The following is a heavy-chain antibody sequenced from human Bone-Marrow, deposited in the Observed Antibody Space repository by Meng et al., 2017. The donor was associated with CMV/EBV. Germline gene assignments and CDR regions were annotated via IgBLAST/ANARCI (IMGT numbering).Heavy chain of an antibody. V-gene: IGHV4-59*01. CDR1: GDSISNYY. D-gene: IGHD3-22*01. J-gene: IGHJ4*02. CDR3: ARALDSSGSLFDY. CDR2: IYYSGST. Sequence: SETLSLTCNVSGDSISNYYWSWIRQHPGKGLEWIGYIYYSGSTNYSPSLKSRVTISVDTSKNQFSLKLSSVTAADTAVYYCARALDSSGSLFDYWGQRTLVTVSS.